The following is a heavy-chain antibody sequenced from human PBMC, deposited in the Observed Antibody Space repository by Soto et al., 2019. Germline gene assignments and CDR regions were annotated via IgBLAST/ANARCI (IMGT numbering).Heavy chain of an antibody. CDR1: GGTFSSYT. CDR2: IIPILGIA. J-gene: IGHJ6*03. Sequence: SVKVSCKASGGTFSSYTISWVRQAPGQGLEWMGRIIPILGIANYAQKFQGRVTITGDTSASTAYMELSSLRSEDTAVYYCARADLDLYYYYYYMDVWGKGTTVTVSS. D-gene: IGHD1-1*01. V-gene: IGHV1-69*02. CDR3: ARADLDLYYYYYYMDV.